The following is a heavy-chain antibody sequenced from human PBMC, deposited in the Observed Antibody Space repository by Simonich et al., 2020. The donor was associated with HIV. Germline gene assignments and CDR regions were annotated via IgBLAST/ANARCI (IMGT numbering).Heavy chain of an antibody. J-gene: IGHJ4*02. V-gene: IGHV4-38-2*01. Sequence: QVQLQESGPGLVKPSETLSLTCAVSGYSISAGYYWGWIRQPPGKGLEWIGSMYHSGSTYYNPALRDRVTISIDTTKNQFSLKLSSVTAADTAMYYCARSTYYYNSGSYYRADYFDYWGQGTLVTVSS. CDR1: GYSISAGYY. CDR3: ARSTYYYNSGSYYRADYFDY. CDR2: MYHSGST. D-gene: IGHD3-10*01.